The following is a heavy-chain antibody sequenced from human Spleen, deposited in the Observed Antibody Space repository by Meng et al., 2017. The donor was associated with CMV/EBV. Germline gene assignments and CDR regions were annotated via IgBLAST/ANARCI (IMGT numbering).Heavy chain of an antibody. J-gene: IGHJ1*01. CDR3: ARGTTYCDTARCSEYFQQ. CDR1: SNSAT. D-gene: IGHD2-21*01. Sequence: SNSATWNWIRQSPSRGLEWLRKTYYRSKWYNNSTDSMKNRITINPDTSQNQFSLQLNSVTPEDTAVYYCARGTTYCDTARCSEYFQQWGQGTLVTVSS. V-gene: IGHV6-1*01. CDR2: TYYRSKWYN.